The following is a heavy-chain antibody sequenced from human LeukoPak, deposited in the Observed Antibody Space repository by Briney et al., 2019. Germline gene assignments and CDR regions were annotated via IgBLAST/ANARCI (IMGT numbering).Heavy chain of an antibody. CDR3: AKGLSGLWDSSGYYYYYYGMDV. V-gene: IGHV3-30*18. Sequence: GGSLRLSCAASGFTFSSYGMYWVRQAPGKGLEWVAVISYDGSNKYYADSVKGRFTISRDNSKNTLYLQMNSLRAEDTAVYYCAKGLSGLWDSSGYYYYYYGMDVWGQGTTVTVSS. CDR1: GFTFSSYG. D-gene: IGHD3-22*01. CDR2: ISYDGSNK. J-gene: IGHJ6*02.